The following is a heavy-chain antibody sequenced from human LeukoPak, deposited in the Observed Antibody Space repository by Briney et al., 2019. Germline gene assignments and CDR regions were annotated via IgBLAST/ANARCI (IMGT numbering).Heavy chain of an antibody. CDR2: ISAYNGDT. D-gene: IGHD3-10*01. CDR1: GFTFTSSA. Sequence: ASVKVSCKASGFTFTSSAVQWVRQARGQRLEWMGWISAYNGDTSYAQKLQGRVTMTTDTSTSTAYMDLRSLRSDDTAVYYCARGGYYGSGSFPDYWGQGTLVTVSS. J-gene: IGHJ4*02. V-gene: IGHV1-18*01. CDR3: ARGGYYGSGSFPDY.